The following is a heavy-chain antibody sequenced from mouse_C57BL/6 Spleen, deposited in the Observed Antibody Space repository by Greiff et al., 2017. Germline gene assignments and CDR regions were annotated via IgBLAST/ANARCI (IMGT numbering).Heavy chain of an antibody. V-gene: IGHV5-4*03. D-gene: IGHD1-1*01. CDR3: ARSPYDGSSYDAMDY. J-gene: IGHJ4*01. Sequence: EVKLMESGGGLVKPGGSLKLSCAASGFTFSSYAMSWVRQTPEKRLEWVATISDGGSYTYYPDNVKGRFTISRDNAKNNLYLQMSHLKSEDTAMYYCARSPYDGSSYDAMDYWGQGTSVTVSS. CDR2: ISDGGSYT. CDR1: GFTFSSYA.